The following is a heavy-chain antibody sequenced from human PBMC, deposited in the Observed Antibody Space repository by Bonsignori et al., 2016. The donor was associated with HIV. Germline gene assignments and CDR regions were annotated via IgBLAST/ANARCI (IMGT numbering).Heavy chain of an antibody. CDR3: ARASIAARRVAFDI. V-gene: IGHV4-61*02. J-gene: IGHJ3*02. Sequence: SETLSLTCTVSGGSISSGSYYWSWIWQPAGKGLEWIGRIYTSGSTNYNPSLKSRVTISVDTSKNQFSLKLSSVTAADTAVYYCARASIAARRVAFDIWGQGTMVTVSS. D-gene: IGHD6-6*01. CDR1: GGSISSGSYY. CDR2: IYTSGST.